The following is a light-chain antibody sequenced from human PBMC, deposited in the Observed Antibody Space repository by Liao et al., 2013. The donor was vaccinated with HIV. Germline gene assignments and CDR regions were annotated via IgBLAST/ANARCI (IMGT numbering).Light chain of an antibody. V-gene: IGLV3-1*01. CDR1: QLGDRD. CDR3: QAWDSNTAAYV. Sequence: SYELTQSPSVSVSPGQTASITCSGDQLGDRDASWYQQKPGQSPMLVIYQDTKRPSGIPERFSGSNSGNTATLTISGTQAMDEADYYCQAWDSNTAAYVFGTGTKVTRP. J-gene: IGLJ1*01. CDR2: QDT.